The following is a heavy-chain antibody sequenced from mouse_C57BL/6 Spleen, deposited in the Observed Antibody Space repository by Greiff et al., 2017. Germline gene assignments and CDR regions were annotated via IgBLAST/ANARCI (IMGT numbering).Heavy chain of an antibody. Sequence: QVQLQQSGAELVRPGASVKLSCKASGYTFTDYYINWVKQRPGQGLEWIARIYPGSGNTYYNEKFKGKATLTAEKSSSTAYMQLSSLTSADSAVYSCARYGGYYDYWGQGTTLTVSS. CDR3: ARYGGYYDY. V-gene: IGHV1-76*01. CDR2: IYPGSGNT. CDR1: GYTFTDYY. J-gene: IGHJ2*01. D-gene: IGHD2-3*01.